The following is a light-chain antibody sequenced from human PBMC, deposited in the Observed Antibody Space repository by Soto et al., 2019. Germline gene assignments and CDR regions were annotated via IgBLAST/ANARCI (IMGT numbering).Light chain of an antibody. CDR1: QSVSSN. V-gene: IGKV3-15*01. J-gene: IGKJ4*01. CDR2: SAS. Sequence: EIVLTQSPDTLSVSPGERATLSCRASQSVSSNLAWYQQKPGQAPRLLIYSASTRAPGIPGRFSGSGSGTGFTLTVSSLQLEAFAFYYCQQYNHCHPWLTFGGGTKVEIK. CDR3: QQYNHCHPWLT.